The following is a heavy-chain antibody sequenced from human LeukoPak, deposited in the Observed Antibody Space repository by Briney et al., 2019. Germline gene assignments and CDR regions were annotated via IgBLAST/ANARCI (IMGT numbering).Heavy chain of an antibody. CDR2: IYHSGNT. J-gene: IGHJ5*02. V-gene: IGHV4-38-2*02. CDR1: GYSISSGYY. Sequence: PSETLSLTCTVSGYSISSGYYWGWIRQPPGKGLEWIGSIYHSGNTYYNPSLKSRVTISVDTSKNQFSLKLSSVIAADTAVYYCARGRSGSYGWFDPWGQGTLVTVSS. CDR3: ARGRSGSYGWFDP. D-gene: IGHD1-26*01.